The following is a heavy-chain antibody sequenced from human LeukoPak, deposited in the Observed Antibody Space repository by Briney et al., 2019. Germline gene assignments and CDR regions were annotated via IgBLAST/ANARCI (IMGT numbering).Heavy chain of an antibody. J-gene: IGHJ3*02. CDR3: ARGKPSYYYDSSAYFYNGAFDI. CDR1: GFTFSSYW. V-gene: IGHV3-7*01. CDR2: IKQDGSEK. D-gene: IGHD3-22*01. Sequence: GGSLRLSCAASGFTFSSYWMSWVRQAPGKGLEWVVNIKQDGSEKYYADSGKGRFTISRDNAKNSLYLQMNSLRADDTAVYYCARGKPSYYYDSSAYFYNGAFDIWGQGTMVTVSS.